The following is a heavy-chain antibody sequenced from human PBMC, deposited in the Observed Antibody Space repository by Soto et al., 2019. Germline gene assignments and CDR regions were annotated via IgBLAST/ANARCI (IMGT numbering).Heavy chain of an antibody. V-gene: IGHV4-34*01. D-gene: IGHD6-19*01. Sequence: PSETLSLTCAVYGGSFSGYYWSWIRQPPGKGLEWIGEINHSGSTNYNPSLKSRVTISVDTSKNQFSLKLSSVTAADTAVYYCARRTRYSSGWFSPFFDYWGQGTLVTVSS. J-gene: IGHJ4*02. CDR2: INHSGST. CDR1: GGSFSGYY. CDR3: ARRTRYSSGWFSPFFDY.